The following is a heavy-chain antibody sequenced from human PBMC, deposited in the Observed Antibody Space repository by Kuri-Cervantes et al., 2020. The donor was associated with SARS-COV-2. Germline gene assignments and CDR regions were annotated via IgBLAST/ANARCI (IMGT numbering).Heavy chain of an antibody. V-gene: IGHV4-34*01. J-gene: IGHJ5*02. CDR1: GFTFSSYG. D-gene: IGHD3-3*01. CDR3: ARGSYDFWSGYYTGCWFDP. Sequence: GSLRLSCAASGFTFSSYGMHWIRQPPGKGLEWIGEINHSGSTNYNPSLKSRVSISVDTSKNQFSLKLSSVTAADTAVYYCARGSYDFWSGYYTGCWFDPWGQGTLVTVSS. CDR2: INHSGST.